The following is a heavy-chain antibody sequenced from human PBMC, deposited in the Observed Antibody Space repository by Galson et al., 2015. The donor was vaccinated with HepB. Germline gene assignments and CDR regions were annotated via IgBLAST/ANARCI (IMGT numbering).Heavy chain of an antibody. CDR3: ARGYYDSSGYYWPFGMDV. CDR1: GYTFTSYG. V-gene: IGHV1-18*01. Sequence: SVKVSCKASGYTFTSYGISWVRQAPGQGLEWMGWISAYNGNTNYAQKLQGRVTMTTDTSTSTAYMELRSLRSDDTAVYYCARGYYDSSGYYWPFGMDVWGQGTTVTVSS. CDR2: ISAYNGNT. J-gene: IGHJ6*02. D-gene: IGHD3-22*01.